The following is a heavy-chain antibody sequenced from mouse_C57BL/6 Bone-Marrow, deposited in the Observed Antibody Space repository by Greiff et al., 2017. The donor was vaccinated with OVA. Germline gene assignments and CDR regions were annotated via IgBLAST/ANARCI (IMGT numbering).Heavy chain of an antibody. V-gene: IGHV1-82*01. CDR3: ARNLHFDY. CDR1: GYAFSSSW. J-gene: IGHJ2*01. CDR2: INPGDGDT. Sequence: QVQLQQSGPELVKPGASVKISCKASGYAFSSSWMNWVKQRPGKGLEWIGRINPGDGDTNYNGKFKGKATLTADKTSSTDYMQLSSLTSEDSAFYFCARNLHFDYWGQGTTLTVSS.